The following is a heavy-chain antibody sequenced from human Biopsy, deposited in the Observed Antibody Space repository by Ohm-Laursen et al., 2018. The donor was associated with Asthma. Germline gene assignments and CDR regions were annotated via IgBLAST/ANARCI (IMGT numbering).Heavy chain of an antibody. CDR1: GFAFNNSS. V-gene: IGHV3-23*01. Sequence: GSLRLSCAASGFAFNNSSMTWVRQAPGKGLEWVSSISASGVRTFYADSVKGRFTVSRDSSRNTLYLQLSTLRVEDTAAYFCAKITSDRQKANNLFDPWGQGTLVTVSS. J-gene: IGHJ5*01. CDR3: AKITSDRQKANNLFDP. D-gene: IGHD3-10*01. CDR2: ISASGVRT.